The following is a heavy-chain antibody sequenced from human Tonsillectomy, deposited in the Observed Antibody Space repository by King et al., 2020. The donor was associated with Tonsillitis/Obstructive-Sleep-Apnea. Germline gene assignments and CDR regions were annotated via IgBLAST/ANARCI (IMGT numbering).Heavy chain of an antibody. V-gene: IGHV3-23*04. CDR2: ISANGGST. Sequence: VQLVESGGGLVQPGGSLRLSCAASGFTFSSYDMSWVRQAPGKGLEWVSGISANGGSTYYADYVKGRVTISRDNSKNTLYLQMNSLRAEDTAVYYCAKDENWYFDLWGRGTLVTVSS. J-gene: IGHJ2*01. CDR1: GFTFSSYD. CDR3: AKDENWYFDL.